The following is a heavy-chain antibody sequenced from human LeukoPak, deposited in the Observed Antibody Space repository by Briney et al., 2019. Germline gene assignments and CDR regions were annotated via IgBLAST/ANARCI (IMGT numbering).Heavy chain of an antibody. CDR3: ARGGYDILTGYSPETYYYYYYYMDV. D-gene: IGHD3-9*01. CDR1: GGSISSYY. Sequence: SETLSLTCTVSGGSISSYYWSWIRQPPGKGLEWIGYIYYSGSTNYNPSLKSRVTISVDTSKNQFSLKLSSVTAADTAVYYCARGGYDILTGYSPETYYYYYYYMDVWGKGTTVTISS. CDR2: IYYSGST. J-gene: IGHJ6*03. V-gene: IGHV4-59*01.